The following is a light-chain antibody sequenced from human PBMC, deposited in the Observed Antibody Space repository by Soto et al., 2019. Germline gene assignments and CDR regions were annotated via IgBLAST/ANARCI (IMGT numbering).Light chain of an antibody. CDR3: QQYSSYPT. CDR2: GAS. Sequence: PGLRVPLSSRASQTVSSSSLPWCQQKPGQAPGLLIYGASTRATAIPARFSGNGSGTEFTLTISILQSDDFATYYCQQYSSYPTVGQGTKVDIK. V-gene: IGKV3D-7*01. CDR1: QTVSSSS. J-gene: IGKJ1*01.